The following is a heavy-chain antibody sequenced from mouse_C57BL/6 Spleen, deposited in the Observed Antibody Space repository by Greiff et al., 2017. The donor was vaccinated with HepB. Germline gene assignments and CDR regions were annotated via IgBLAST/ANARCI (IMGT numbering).Heavy chain of an antibody. Sequence: EVQLVESGPGLVKPSQSLSLTCSVTGYSITSGYYWNWIRQFPGNKLEWMGYISYDGSNNYNPSLKNRISITRDTSKNQFFLKLNSVTTEDTATYYCARGAWGYDYGFDYWGQGTTLTVSS. J-gene: IGHJ2*01. D-gene: IGHD2-4*01. CDR3: ARGAWGYDYGFDY. V-gene: IGHV3-6*01. CDR1: GYSITSGYY. CDR2: ISYDGSN.